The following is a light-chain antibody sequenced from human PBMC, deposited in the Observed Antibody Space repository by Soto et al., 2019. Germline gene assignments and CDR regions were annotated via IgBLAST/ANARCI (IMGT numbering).Light chain of an antibody. V-gene: IGKV1-5*03. CDR2: KAS. CDR1: QTISSW. CDR3: QHYNSYSEA. J-gene: IGKJ1*01. Sequence: DIQITPSPSTLSGSVGDRVTITCRASQTISSWLAWYQQKTGKAPKLLIYKASTLKSGVPSRFSGSGSGTEFTLNISSLQTDDFATYYCQHYNSYSEAVGQGTKGDIK.